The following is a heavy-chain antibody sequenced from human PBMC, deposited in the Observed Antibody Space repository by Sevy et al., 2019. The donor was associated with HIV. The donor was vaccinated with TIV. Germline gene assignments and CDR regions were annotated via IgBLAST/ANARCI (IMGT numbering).Heavy chain of an antibody. D-gene: IGHD1-26*01. Sequence: TLSLTCTVSGGSITSLYWNWIRQPPGKGLEWIANIYYNGHINYNPSLKSRVTLSLDTYKNQFSLRLSSVTAADTAMYYCAGENAWGRGYSWGQGTLVTVSS. CDR1: GGSITSLY. CDR3: AGENAWGRGYS. CDR2: IYYNGHI. V-gene: IGHV4-59*08. J-gene: IGHJ4*02.